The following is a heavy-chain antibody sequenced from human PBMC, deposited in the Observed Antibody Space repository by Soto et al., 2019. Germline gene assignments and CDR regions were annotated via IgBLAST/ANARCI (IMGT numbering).Heavy chain of an antibody. CDR1: GGSISSGGYY. CDR3: ARNNWNPMYNWFDP. D-gene: IGHD1-20*01. CDR2: IYYSGST. J-gene: IGHJ5*02. V-gene: IGHV4-31*03. Sequence: SETLSLTCTVSGGSISSGGYYWSWIRQHPGKGLEWIGYIYYSGSTYYNPSLKSRVTISVDTSKNQFSLKLSSVTAADTAVYYCARNNWNPMYNWFDPWGQGTLVTVSS.